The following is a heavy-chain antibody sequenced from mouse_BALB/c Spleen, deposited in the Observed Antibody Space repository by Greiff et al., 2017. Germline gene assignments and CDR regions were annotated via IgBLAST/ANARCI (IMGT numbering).Heavy chain of an antibody. V-gene: IGHV3-2*02. CDR1: GFSITSDYA. J-gene: IGHJ4*01. CDR3: ARWDGNHEAYAMDY. CDR2: ISDRGTT. Sequence: VQLQQSGPGLVKPSQSLSLTCTVTGFSITSDYAWNWLRPFPGKKLEWMGYISDRGTTSYNPSLTRLISITRDTSKNQFFLLLNSVTTEETVTYSCARWDGNHEAYAMDYWGQGTSVTVSS. D-gene: IGHD2-1*01.